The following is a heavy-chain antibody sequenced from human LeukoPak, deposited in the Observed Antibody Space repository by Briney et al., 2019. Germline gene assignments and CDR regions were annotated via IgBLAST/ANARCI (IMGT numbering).Heavy chain of an antibody. V-gene: IGHV4-39*07. Sequence: SETLSLTCTVSGGSISSSSYYWGWIRQPPGKGLEWIGSIYYSGSTYYNPSLKSRVTISVDTSKNQFSLKLSSVTAADTAVYYCARDKTSLYYDFWSGLDAFDIWGQGTMVTVSS. D-gene: IGHD3-3*01. CDR3: ARDKTSLYYDFWSGLDAFDI. CDR1: GGSISSSSYY. J-gene: IGHJ3*02. CDR2: IYYSGST.